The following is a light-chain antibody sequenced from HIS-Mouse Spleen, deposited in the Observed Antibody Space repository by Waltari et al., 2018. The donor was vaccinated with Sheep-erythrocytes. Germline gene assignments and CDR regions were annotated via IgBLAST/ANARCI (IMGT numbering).Light chain of an antibody. V-gene: IGLV2-14*03. J-gene: IGLJ3*02. Sequence: QSALTQPASVSGSPGQSITISCTGTSSDVGGYNYVSWYQQHPGKAPKLKIYDVSNRPSVVSNRFSGSKSGNTAALTISGLQAEDEADYYCSSDTSSSTYWVFGGGTKLTVL. CDR3: SSDTSSSTYWV. CDR1: SSDVGGYNY. CDR2: DVS.